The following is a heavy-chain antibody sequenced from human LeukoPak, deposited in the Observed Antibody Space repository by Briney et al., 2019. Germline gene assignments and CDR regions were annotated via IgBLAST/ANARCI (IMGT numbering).Heavy chain of an antibody. Sequence: ASVKVSCKASGGTFSSYAISWVRQAPGQGLEWMGGIIPIFGTANYARKFQGRVTITADESTSTAYMELSSLRSEDTAVYYCARDLGSGWYSDNWGQGTLVTVSS. CDR1: GGTFSSYA. V-gene: IGHV1-69*13. CDR3: ARDLGSGWYSDN. J-gene: IGHJ4*02. D-gene: IGHD6-19*01. CDR2: IIPIFGTA.